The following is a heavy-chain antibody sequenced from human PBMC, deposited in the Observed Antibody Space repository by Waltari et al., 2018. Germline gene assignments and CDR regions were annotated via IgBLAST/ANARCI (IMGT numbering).Heavy chain of an antibody. CDR3: ARHVSGPTNY. Sequence: EVQLVQSGAEVKKPGESLKISCKGSGYGFGTYWFSWVRQMPGKGREWMGRIDPSDSTTYYSPSFQGHVTMSVDKSISTAFLNWNSLKASDTAMYFCARHVSGPTNYWGQGTQVTVSS. CDR1: GYGFGTYW. CDR2: IDPSDSTT. J-gene: IGHJ4*02. V-gene: IGHV5-10-1*01. D-gene: IGHD2-2*01.